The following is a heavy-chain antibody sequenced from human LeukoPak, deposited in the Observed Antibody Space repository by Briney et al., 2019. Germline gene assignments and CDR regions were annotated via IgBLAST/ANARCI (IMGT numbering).Heavy chain of an antibody. CDR2: INHSGST. D-gene: IGHD5-24*01. J-gene: IGHJ4*02. V-gene: IGHV4-34*01. CDR1: GGSFSGYY. Sequence: KPSETLSLTCAVYGGSFSGYYWSWIRQPPGKGLEWIGEINHSGSTNYNPSLKSRVTISVDTSKNQFSLKLSSVTAADTAVYYCARDLAPRSFDYWGQGTLVTVSS. CDR3: ARDLAPRSFDY.